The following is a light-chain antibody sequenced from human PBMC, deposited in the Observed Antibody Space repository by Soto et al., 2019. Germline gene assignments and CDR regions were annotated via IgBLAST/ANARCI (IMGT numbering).Light chain of an antibody. CDR2: KAS. CDR3: QQYNSYSRRT. CDR1: QSISSW. J-gene: IGKJ1*01. V-gene: IGKV1-5*03. Sequence: DIQMTQSPSTLSASVGDRVTITCRASQSISSWLAWYQQKPGKAPKPPIYKASSLESGVPSRFSGSGSGTEFTLTISSLQPDDFATYYCQQYNSYSRRTFGQGTKVEIK.